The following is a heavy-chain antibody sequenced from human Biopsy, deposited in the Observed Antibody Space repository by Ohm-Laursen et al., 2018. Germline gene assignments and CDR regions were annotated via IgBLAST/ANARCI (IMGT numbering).Heavy chain of an antibody. V-gene: IGHV4-34*01. Sequence: VTLSLTCAFYVGFLRGYYWNWIRQSPGKGLEWIGEINHRGFTSNNPSLKSRVTISVDTSKNQFSLKLGSVTAADTAVYYCAKNLAVSSYALDIWGQGTMVTVSS. J-gene: IGHJ3*02. CDR2: INHRGFT. CDR3: AKNLAVSSYALDI. D-gene: IGHD2/OR15-2a*01. CDR1: VGFLRGYY.